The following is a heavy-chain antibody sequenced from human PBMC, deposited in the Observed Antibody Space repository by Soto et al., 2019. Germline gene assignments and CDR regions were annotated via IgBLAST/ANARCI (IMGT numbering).Heavy chain of an antibody. V-gene: IGHV4-30-2*01. Sequence: ASETLSLTCADSGGSISSGGYSWSWIRQPPGKGMEWIGYIYHRGSTYYNPSLKSRVTISVDRSKNQFSLKLSSVTAADTAVYYCARVPDRWGQGTLVTVSS. CDR1: GGSISSGGYS. D-gene: IGHD2-2*01. CDR3: ARVPDR. J-gene: IGHJ5*02. CDR2: IYHRGST.